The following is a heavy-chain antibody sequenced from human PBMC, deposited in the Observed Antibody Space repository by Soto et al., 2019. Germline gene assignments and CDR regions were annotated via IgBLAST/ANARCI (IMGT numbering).Heavy chain of an antibody. CDR3: ARDGSYASSWYGKNDY. CDR1: GFTFSDYY. Sequence: QVQLVESGGGLVKPGGSLRLSCAASGFTFSDYYVSWIRQAPGRGLEWVSYISPTGSYTNYADSVKGRFTISRDNAKNSLYLQMNSLRADDTAVYYCARDGSYASSWYGKNDYWGQGTLVTVSS. CDR2: ISPTGSYT. V-gene: IGHV3-11*05. J-gene: IGHJ4*02. D-gene: IGHD6-13*01.